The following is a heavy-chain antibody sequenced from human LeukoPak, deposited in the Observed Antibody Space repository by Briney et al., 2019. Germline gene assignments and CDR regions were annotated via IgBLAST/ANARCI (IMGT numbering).Heavy chain of an antibody. J-gene: IGHJ4*02. CDR1: GYTFTSYY. Sequence: ASVKVSCKASGYTFTSYYIHWVRQAPGQGLEWMGIINPSGGSTNYAQKFQGRVTMTRDTSTSTVYMELSRLRSDDTAVYYCARLECSGGSCYFRYFDYWGQGTLVTVSS. D-gene: IGHD2-15*01. V-gene: IGHV1-46*01. CDR2: INPSGGST. CDR3: ARLECSGGSCYFRYFDY.